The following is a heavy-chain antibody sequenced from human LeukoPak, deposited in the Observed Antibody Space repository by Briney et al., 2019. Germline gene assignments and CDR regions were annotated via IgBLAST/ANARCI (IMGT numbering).Heavy chain of an antibody. J-gene: IGHJ4*02. V-gene: IGHV3-21*01. CDR3: ARDRPDSGWHVRYFDY. D-gene: IGHD6-19*01. CDR2: ISSSSSYI. Sequence: GGSLRLSCAASGFTFSSYSMSWVRQAPGKGLEWVSSISSSSSYIYYADSVKGRFTISRDNAKNSLYLQMNSLRAEDTAVYYCARDRPDSGWHVRYFDYWGQGTLVTVSS. CDR1: GFTFSSYS.